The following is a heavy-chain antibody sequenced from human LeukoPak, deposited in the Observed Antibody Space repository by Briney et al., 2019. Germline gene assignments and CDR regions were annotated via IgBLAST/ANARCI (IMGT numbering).Heavy chain of an antibody. Sequence: PGGSLRLSCAASGFTFSSYAMSWVRQAPGKGLEWVSAISGSGGSTYYADSVKGRFTISRDNSKTTLYLQMNSLRAEDTAVYYCAKLPLGPDYYDSSGRFNYFDYWGQGTLVTVSS. V-gene: IGHV3-23*01. J-gene: IGHJ4*02. D-gene: IGHD3-22*01. CDR1: GFTFSSYA. CDR3: AKLPLGPDYYDSSGRFNYFDY. CDR2: ISGSGGST.